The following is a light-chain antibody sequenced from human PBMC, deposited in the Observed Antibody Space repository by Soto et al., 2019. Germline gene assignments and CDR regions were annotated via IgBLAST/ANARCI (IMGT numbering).Light chain of an antibody. CDR1: SSDVGRYDY. CDR2: DVN. J-gene: IGLJ1*01. Sequence: QSVLTQPPSASGSPGQSVTISCTGSSSDVGRYDYVSWYQHHPGKAPKVMMFDVNKRPSGVPDRFSGSRSGNTASLTVSGLQAEDEADYFCSSYAGNNIYVFGTGTKVTVL. CDR3: SSYAGNNIYV. V-gene: IGLV2-8*01.